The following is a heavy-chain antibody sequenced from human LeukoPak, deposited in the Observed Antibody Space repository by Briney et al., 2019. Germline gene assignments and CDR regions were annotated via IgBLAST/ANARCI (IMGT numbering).Heavy chain of an antibody. CDR1: GGSINSYY. D-gene: IGHD1-26*01. J-gene: IGHJ6*02. CDR3: ARSLWEPDV. CDR2: IYYSGST. Sequence: PSETLSLTCTVSGGSINSYYWSWIRHPPGKGLEWIGYIYYSGSTNYNPSLKSRVTISVDTSKNQFSLKLSSVTAADTAVYYCARSLWEPDVWGQGTTVTVSS. V-gene: IGHV4-59*01.